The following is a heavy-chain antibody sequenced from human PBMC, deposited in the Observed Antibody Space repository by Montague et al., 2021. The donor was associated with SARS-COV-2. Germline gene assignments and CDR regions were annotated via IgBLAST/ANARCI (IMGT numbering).Heavy chain of an antibody. J-gene: IGHJ4*02. D-gene: IGHD3-10*01. CDR3: ARSIWFGPFDY. CDR2: IKQDGSEK. V-gene: IGHV3-7*01. CDR1: GFTFSSYW. Sequence: SLRLSCAASGFTFSSYWMSWVRQAPGKGLEWVANIKQDGSEKYYVDSVKGRFTISRDNAKTSLFLQMNSLRAEDTAAYFCARSIWFGPFDYWGQGTLVTVSS.